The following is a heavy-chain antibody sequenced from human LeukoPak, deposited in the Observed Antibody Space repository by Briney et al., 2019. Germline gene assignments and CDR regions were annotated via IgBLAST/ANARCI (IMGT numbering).Heavy chain of an antibody. CDR2: IYYSGST. CDR3: ARELRYFDWSFSSGYFDY. CDR1: GGSISRYY. D-gene: IGHD3-9*01. V-gene: IGHV4-59*01. J-gene: IGHJ4*02. Sequence: KPSETLSLTCTVSGGSISRYYWSWIRQPPGKGLEWIGYIYYSGSTNYNPSLKSRVTISVDTSKNQFSLKLSSVTAADTAVYYCARELRYFDWSFSSGYFDYWGQGTLVTVSS.